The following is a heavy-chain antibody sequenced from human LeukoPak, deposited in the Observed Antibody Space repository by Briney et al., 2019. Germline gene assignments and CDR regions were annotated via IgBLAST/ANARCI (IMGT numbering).Heavy chain of an antibody. J-gene: IGHJ4*02. Sequence: LRLSCAASGFTFSDDYMSWIRQAPGTGLEWIGNIYHSGSTFYNPSLKSRVTIAVDTSKNQFSLNLSSVTAADTAVYYCAGKFKWGQGTLVTVSS. CDR3: AGKFK. CDR1: GFTFSDDY. V-gene: IGHV4-38-2*01. CDR2: IYHSGST.